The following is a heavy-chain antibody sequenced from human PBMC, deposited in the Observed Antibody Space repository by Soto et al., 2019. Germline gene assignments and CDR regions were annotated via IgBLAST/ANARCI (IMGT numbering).Heavy chain of an antibody. CDR3: ARDADTTGHYSHFDL. Sequence: QVQLVESGGGVVQPGGSLRLSCAASGFTFSYYGFHWVRRAPGKGLEWVAVMHTGGNEKYYVDSVKGRFTVSRDDSRNMVYLEMNGLRAEDTAEYFCARDADTTGHYSHFDLWGRGALVAVS. CDR2: MHTGGNEK. V-gene: IGHV3-33*08. D-gene: IGHD3-9*01. CDR1: GFTFSYYG. J-gene: IGHJ4*02.